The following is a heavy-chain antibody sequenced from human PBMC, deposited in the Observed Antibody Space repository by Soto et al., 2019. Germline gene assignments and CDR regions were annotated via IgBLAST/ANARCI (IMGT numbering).Heavy chain of an antibody. D-gene: IGHD1-26*01. V-gene: IGHV5-10-1*01. CDR1: GYSFTSYW. CDR3: ARHEKGSYFVPYGMDV. CDR2: IDPSDSYT. Sequence: GESLKISCKGSGYSFTSYWISWVRQMPGKGLEWMGRIDPSDSYTNYSPSFQGHVTISADKSISTAYLQWSSLKASDTAMYYCARHEKGSYFVPYGMDVWGQGTTVTGSS. J-gene: IGHJ6*02.